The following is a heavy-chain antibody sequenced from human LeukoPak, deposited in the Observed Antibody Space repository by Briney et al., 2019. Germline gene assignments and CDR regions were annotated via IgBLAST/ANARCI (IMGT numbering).Heavy chain of an antibody. CDR2: IKQDGSEK. CDR1: GFTFSSYW. Sequence: GGSLRLSCAASGFTFSSYWMSWVRQAPGKGLEWVANIKQDGSEKYYVDSVKGRFTISRDNAKNSLYLQMNSLRAEDTAVYYCARDSELFGAAMDDWYFDLWGRGTLVTVSS. V-gene: IGHV3-7*01. D-gene: IGHD3-16*01. J-gene: IGHJ2*01. CDR3: ARDSELFGAAMDDWYFDL.